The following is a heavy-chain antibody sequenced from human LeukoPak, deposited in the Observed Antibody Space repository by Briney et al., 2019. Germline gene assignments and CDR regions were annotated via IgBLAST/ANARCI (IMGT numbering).Heavy chain of an antibody. V-gene: IGHV4-31*03. CDR2: IYYSGST. CDR1: GGSISSGGYY. D-gene: IGHD2-2*01. CDR3: AKSSTSARGAIRWFDP. Sequence: ASETLSLTCTVSGGSISSGGYYWSWIRQHPRKGLEWIGYIYYSGSTYYNPSLKSRVTISVDTSKNQFSLKLSSVTAADTAVYYCAKSSTSARGAIRWFDPWGQGTLVTVSS. J-gene: IGHJ5*02.